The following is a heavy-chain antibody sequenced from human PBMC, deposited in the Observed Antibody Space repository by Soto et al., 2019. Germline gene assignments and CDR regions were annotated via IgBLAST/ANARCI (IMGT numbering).Heavy chain of an antibody. CDR2: ISDSGSDT. CDR1: GFTFSSYA. CDR3: ARYKYDYYYMDV. Sequence: GGSLRLSCAASGFTFSSYAMSWVRQAPGKGLEWVADISDSGSDTYYADSVKGRFTISRDNAKNSLYLQMNSLRVEDTAVYYCARYKYDYYYMDVWGKGTTVTVSS. V-gene: IGHV3-23*01. J-gene: IGHJ6*03. D-gene: IGHD5-18*01.